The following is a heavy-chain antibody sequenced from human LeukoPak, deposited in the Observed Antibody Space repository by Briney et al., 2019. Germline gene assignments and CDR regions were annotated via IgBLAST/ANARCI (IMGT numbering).Heavy chain of an antibody. CDR2: INPNSGGT. D-gene: IGHD3-9*01. J-gene: IGHJ4*02. CDR1: GYSFTAYY. Sequence: ASVNVSCKASGYSFTAYYMHWVRQAPGQGLEWMGRINPNSGGTNYAQKFQGRVTMTRDTSITTAYMEMSRLRSDDTALYYCARSPHILTGENFDYWGQGTLVTVSS. CDR3: ARSPHILTGENFDY. V-gene: IGHV1-2*06.